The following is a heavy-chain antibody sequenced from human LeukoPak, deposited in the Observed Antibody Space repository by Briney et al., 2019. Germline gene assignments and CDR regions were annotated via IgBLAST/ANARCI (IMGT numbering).Heavy chain of an antibody. Sequence: KTGGSLRLSCAASGFTFSNAWMSWVRQAPGKGLEWVGRIKSTTDGGTTDYAAPVKGRFTISRDDSKNTLYLQMNSLKTEDTAVYYCTTDQYYYDSSGLNAFDIWGQGTMVTVSS. CDR2: IKSTTDGGTT. V-gene: IGHV3-15*01. D-gene: IGHD3-22*01. J-gene: IGHJ3*02. CDR3: TTDQYYYDSSGLNAFDI. CDR1: GFTFSNAW.